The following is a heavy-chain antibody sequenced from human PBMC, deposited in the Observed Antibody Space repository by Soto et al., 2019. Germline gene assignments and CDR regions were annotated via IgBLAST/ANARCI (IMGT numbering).Heavy chain of an antibody. CDR1: GGTFSSYA. D-gene: IGHD1-7*01. CDR3: ARGVTSQGTGTGLDP. Sequence: ASVKVSCKASGGTFSSYAISWVRQAPGQGLEWMGGIIPIFGTANYAQKFQGRVTITADESTSTAYMELSSLTPEDTAVYYCARGVTSQGTGTGLDPWGQGTLVTVSS. CDR2: IIPIFGTA. V-gene: IGHV1-69*13. J-gene: IGHJ5*02.